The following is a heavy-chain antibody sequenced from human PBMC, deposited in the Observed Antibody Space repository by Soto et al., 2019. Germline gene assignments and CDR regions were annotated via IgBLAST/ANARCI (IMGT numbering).Heavy chain of an antibody. Sequence: LSCATSGFTFSNFVMRWVRQTPGKGLEWVSTITSTGGDTYYTDSVKGRFTISRDNSKNTLYLQMSSLRAEDTALYYCTKASSDRHHMDVWGQGTTVTVSS. CDR3: TKASSDRHHMDV. CDR1: GFTFSNFV. CDR2: ITSTGGDT. J-gene: IGHJ6*02. V-gene: IGHV3-23*01.